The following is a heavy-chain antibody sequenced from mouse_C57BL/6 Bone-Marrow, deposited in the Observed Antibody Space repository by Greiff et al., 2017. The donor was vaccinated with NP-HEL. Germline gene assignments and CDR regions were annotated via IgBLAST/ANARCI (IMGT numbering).Heavy chain of an antibody. CDR3: ERHDETAQAPDY. D-gene: IGHD3-2*02. CDR2: ISTGGGST. Sequence: EVKLMESGGGLVQPGGSLKLSCAASGFTFSDYYMYWVRQTPEKRLEWVAYISTGGGSTYYPDTVKGRSTISRDNATNTLYLQMSRLKSEDTDMYYCERHDETAQAPDYWGQGTTLTVSS. CDR1: GFTFSDYY. J-gene: IGHJ2*01. V-gene: IGHV5-12*01.